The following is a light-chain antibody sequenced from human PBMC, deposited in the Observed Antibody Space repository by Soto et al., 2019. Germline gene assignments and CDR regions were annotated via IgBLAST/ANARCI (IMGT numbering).Light chain of an antibody. V-gene: IGKV3-15*01. CDR1: QSVSSN. Sequence: EIVMTQSPATPSVSPGERSTLSRRASQSVSSNLAWYQQKPGQAPRLLIYGASTRATGIPARFSGSGSGTEFTLTISSLQSEDFAVYDCQQYNNWPPLTFGGGTKVEIK. CDR2: GAS. J-gene: IGKJ4*01. CDR3: QQYNNWPPLT.